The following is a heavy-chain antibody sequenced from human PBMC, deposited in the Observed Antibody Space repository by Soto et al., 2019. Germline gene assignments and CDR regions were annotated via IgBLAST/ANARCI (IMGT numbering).Heavy chain of an antibody. CDR3: ARSVEGHFDY. V-gene: IGHV3-48*02. J-gene: IGHJ4*02. CDR2: ITGDTNRI. CDR1: GFRFSIYS. Sequence: EVQLVESGGGLVQPGGSLRLSCAASGFRFSIYSMNWVRQDPGKGLEWSAYITGDTNRIKYADSVKGRFTISRDNAKNSVYLQMNSLRDDDTAVYYCARSVEGHFDYWGQGTVVTVSS. D-gene: IGHD6-19*01.